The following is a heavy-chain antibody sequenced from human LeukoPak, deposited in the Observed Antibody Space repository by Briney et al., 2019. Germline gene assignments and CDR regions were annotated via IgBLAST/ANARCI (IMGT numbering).Heavy chain of an antibody. Sequence: GGSLRLSCAASGFTFSSYGMHWVRQAPGKGLEWVAVIWYDGSNKYYADSVKGRFTISRDNSKNTLYLQMNSLRAEDAAVYYCARDLFSGPPFDYWGQGTLVTVSS. CDR1: GFTFSSYG. CDR2: IWYDGSNK. J-gene: IGHJ4*02. D-gene: IGHD2-21*01. CDR3: ARDLFSGPPFDY. V-gene: IGHV3-33*01.